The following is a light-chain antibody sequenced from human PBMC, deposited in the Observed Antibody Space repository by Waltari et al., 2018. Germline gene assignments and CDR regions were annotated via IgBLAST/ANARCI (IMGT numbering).Light chain of an antibody. J-gene: IGKJ5*01. CDR3: QQRSDWPPH. V-gene: IGKV3-11*01. CDR1: QSVSSY. CDR2: DAS. Sequence: EIVLTQSPATLSLSPGESATLSCRASQSVSSYLGWYQQTPGQAPRLLIYDASNRATDIPARFSGSGSGTDFTLTISSLEPEDFAVYYCQQRSDWPPHFGQGTRLEMK.